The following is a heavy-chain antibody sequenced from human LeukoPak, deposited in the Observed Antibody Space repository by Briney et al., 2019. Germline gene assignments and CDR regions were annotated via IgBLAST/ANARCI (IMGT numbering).Heavy chain of an antibody. CDR2: ISWNSGSI. Sequence: GGSLRLSCAASGFTFDDYAMHWVRHAPGKGLEWVSGISWNSGSIGYADSVKGRFTISRDNAKNSLYLQMNSLRAEDTALYYCATIAAAGRAYWGQGTLVTVSS. D-gene: IGHD6-13*01. J-gene: IGHJ4*02. V-gene: IGHV3-9*01. CDR3: ATIAAAGRAY. CDR1: GFTFDDYA.